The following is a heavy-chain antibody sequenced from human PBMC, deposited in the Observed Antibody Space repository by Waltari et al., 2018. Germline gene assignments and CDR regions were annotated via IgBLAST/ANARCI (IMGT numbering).Heavy chain of an antibody. CDR1: GYTFTGYY. D-gene: IGHD1-26*01. CDR2: INPNSGGT. J-gene: IGHJ3*02. V-gene: IGHV1-2*06. CDR3: AREVLSGSSLRRGAFDI. Sequence: QVQLVQSGAEVKKPGASVKVSCKASGYTFTGYYMHWVRQAPGQGLEWMGRINPNSGGTNYAQKFQGRVTMTRATSISTAYMELSRLRSDDTAVYYCAREVLSGSSLRRGAFDIWGQGTMVTVSS.